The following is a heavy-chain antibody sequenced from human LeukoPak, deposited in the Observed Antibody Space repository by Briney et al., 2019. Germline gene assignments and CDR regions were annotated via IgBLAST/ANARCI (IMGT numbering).Heavy chain of an antibody. D-gene: IGHD1-14*01. CDR1: LSSLSRQY. V-gene: IGHV4-59*11. CDR2: IHYSGST. J-gene: IGHJ4*02. Sequence: SETLSLTCRLCLSSLSRQYLIWLRQPPPKGLEWIGYIHYSGSTNCNPSLQSPLTISLDKSKHQFSLKLTSVTGADTAVYYCSRAGTGFNIPGAYWGQGTLVTVSS. CDR3: SRAGTGFNIPGAY.